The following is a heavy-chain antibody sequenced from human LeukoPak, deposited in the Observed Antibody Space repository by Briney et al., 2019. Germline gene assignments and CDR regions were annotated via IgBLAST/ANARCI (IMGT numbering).Heavy chain of an antibody. V-gene: IGHV3-33*01. CDR2: IWYDGSNK. CDR1: GFTFNNYA. J-gene: IGHJ5*02. Sequence: GRSLRLSCAASGFTFNNYAMHWVRQAPGKGLEWVTTIWYDGSNKYYGDSVKGRFTISRDNSKSTLYLQMNSLRAENTAVYYCARDKGNHPYNWFDPWGQGTLVTVSS. CDR3: ARDKGNHPYNWFDP. D-gene: IGHD1-14*01.